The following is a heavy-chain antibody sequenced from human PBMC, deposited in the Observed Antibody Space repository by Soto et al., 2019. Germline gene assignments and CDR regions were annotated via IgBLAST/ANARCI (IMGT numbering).Heavy chain of an antibody. Sequence: GASVKVSCKASGYTFTGYYIHWVRQAPGQGLEWMGWINPNSGGTNYAQKFQGRVTMTRDTSISTAYMELSRLRSDDTAVYYCARDLIAVTGSDYYYYGMDVWGQGSTVTVYS. CDR1: GYTFTGYY. V-gene: IGHV1-2*02. J-gene: IGHJ6*02. CDR3: ARDLIAVTGSDYYYYGMDV. CDR2: INPNSGGT. D-gene: IGHD6-19*01.